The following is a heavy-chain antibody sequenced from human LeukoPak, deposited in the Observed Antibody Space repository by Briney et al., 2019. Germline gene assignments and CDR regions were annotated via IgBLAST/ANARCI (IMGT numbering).Heavy chain of an antibody. CDR3: ARGGGGDDYNWFDP. V-gene: IGHV4-31*03. D-gene: IGHD2-21*02. CDR2: IYYSGST. CDR1: GGSISIGGYY. Sequence: SSETLSLTCTVSGGSISIGGYYWSWIRQHPGKGLEWFGYIYYSGSTYYNPSLKSRVTISVDTSKNQFSLKLSSVTAAYTAVYYCARGGGGDDYNWFDPWGQGTLVTVSS. J-gene: IGHJ5*02.